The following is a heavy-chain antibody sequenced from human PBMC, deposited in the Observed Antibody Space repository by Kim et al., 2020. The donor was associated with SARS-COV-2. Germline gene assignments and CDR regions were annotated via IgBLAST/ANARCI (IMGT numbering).Heavy chain of an antibody. V-gene: IGHV3-33*01. D-gene: IGHD2-15*01. Sequence: YYADSVKGRFTISRDNSKNTLYLQMNSLRAEDTAVYYCARDSGGYNWFDPWGQGTLVTVSS. J-gene: IGHJ5*02. CDR3: ARDSGGYNWFDP.